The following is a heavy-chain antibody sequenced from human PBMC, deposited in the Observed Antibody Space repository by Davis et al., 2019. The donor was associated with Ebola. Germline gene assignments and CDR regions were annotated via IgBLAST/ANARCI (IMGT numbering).Heavy chain of an antibody. V-gene: IGHV5-51*01. CDR3: ARRRYCSSTSCYEGAFDI. D-gene: IGHD2-2*01. CDR2: IYPGDSDT. CDR1: GYSFTSYW. J-gene: IGHJ3*02. Sequence: KVSCKGSGYSFTSYWIGWVRQMPGKGLEWMGIIYPGDSDTRYSPSFQGQVTISADKSISTAYLQWSSLKASDTAIYYCARRRYCSSTSCYEGAFDIWGQGTMVTVSS.